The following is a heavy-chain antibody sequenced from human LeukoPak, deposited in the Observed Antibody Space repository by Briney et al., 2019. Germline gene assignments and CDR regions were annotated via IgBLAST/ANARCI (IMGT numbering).Heavy chain of an antibody. CDR3: ARDGYNPIDY. J-gene: IGHJ4*02. D-gene: IGHD5-24*01. Sequence: PSETLSLTCTVSGGSISSSSYYWGWIRQPPGKGLEWIGNIYYSGSTYYNPSLKSRVTISVDTSKNQFSLKLGSVTAADTAVYYCARDGYNPIDYWGQGTLVTVSS. CDR2: IYYSGST. CDR1: GGSISSSSYY. V-gene: IGHV4-39*07.